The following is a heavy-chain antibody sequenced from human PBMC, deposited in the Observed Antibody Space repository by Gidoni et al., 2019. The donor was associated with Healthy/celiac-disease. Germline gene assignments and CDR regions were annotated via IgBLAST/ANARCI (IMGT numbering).Heavy chain of an antibody. CDR2: VIPIFGTA. CDR3: ARDAEWVVVHGFLI. J-gene: IGHJ3*02. CDR1: GGSCSSGA. D-gene: IGHD2-21*01. V-gene: IGHV1-69*01. Sequence: QGQLVQSGAEVKKPGYAVKVSCKASGGSCSSGAISWVRQAPGQGLEWMGGVIPIFGTANYAQKFQGRVTITADESTSTAYMELSSLRSEDTAVYYCARDAEWVVVHGFLIWGQGTMVTVSS.